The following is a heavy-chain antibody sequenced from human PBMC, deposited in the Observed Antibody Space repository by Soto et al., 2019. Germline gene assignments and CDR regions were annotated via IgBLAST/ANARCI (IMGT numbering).Heavy chain of an antibody. Sequence: EVQLLESGGGLVQPGGSLRLSCAASGFTFSSYAMSWVRQAPGKGLEWVSAISSSGGYTYYADSVKGRFTISRDNSKNTLYLQMNSLRAEDTAVYYCARDRGSSGLLYYFDYWGQGILVTVSS. D-gene: IGHD6-19*01. J-gene: IGHJ4*02. V-gene: IGHV3-23*01. CDR3: ARDRGSSGLLYYFDY. CDR2: ISSSGGYT. CDR1: GFTFSSYA.